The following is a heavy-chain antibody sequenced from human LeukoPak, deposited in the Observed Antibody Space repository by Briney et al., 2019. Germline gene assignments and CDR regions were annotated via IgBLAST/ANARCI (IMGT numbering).Heavy chain of an antibody. Sequence: GESLKISCKASGYSFTSYWIGWVRQMPGKGLEWMGIIDPSDSETRYTPSFQGQVTISVDKSLTTADLQWNSLKASDTAMYYCARQTAMGRSGDFWGQGTLVTVSS. CDR3: ARQTAMGRSGDF. D-gene: IGHD5-18*01. CDR2: IDPSDSET. J-gene: IGHJ4*02. CDR1: GYSFTSYW. V-gene: IGHV5-51*01.